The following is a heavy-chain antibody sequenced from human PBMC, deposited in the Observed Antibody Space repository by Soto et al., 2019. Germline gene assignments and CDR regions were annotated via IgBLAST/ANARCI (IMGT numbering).Heavy chain of an antibody. J-gene: IGHJ6*02. Sequence: PGESLKISCKGSGYTFTNYWLGWVRQVPGKGLGWVGIMYPGHSDPKYNPSFQGQVTISADKSITTTYLRWTSLKASDTAIYYCAASIFYYGMDVWGQGTTVTVSS. CDR1: GYTFTNYW. CDR3: AASIFYYGMDV. V-gene: IGHV5-51*01. CDR2: MYPGHSDP.